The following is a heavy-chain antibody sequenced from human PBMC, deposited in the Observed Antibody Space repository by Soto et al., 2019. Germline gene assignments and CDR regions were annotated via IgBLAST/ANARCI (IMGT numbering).Heavy chain of an antibody. V-gene: IGHV1-69*06. CDR1: GGTFSSYA. Sequence: SVKVSCKASGGTFSSYAISWVRQAPGRGLEWMGGIIPIFGTANYAQKFQGRVTITADKSTSTAYMELSSLRSEDTAVYYCARGREVATIYYGMDVWGQGTTVTVSS. CDR3: ARGREVATIYYGMDV. D-gene: IGHD5-12*01. J-gene: IGHJ6*02. CDR2: IIPIFGTA.